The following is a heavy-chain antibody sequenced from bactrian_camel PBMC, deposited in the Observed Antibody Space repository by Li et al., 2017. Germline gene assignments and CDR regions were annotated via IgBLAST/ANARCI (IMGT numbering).Heavy chain of an antibody. J-gene: IGHJ4*01. Sequence: QVQLVESGGGLVQPGGSLKLSCAASGFAFTTYYMTWIRQAPGKGLEWVSSIYTGGTSYYADSVQGRFTIPKDNARNVLYLQMNSLKPEDTAVYYCAAGLPHGSTECQDWTQDSWGQGTQVTVS. V-gene: IGHV3S6*01. CDR3: AAGLPHGSTECQDWTQDS. CDR1: GFAFTTYY. D-gene: IGHD6*01. CDR2: IYTGGTS.